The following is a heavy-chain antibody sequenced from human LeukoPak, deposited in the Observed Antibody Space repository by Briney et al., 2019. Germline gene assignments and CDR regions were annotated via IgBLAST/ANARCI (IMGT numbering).Heavy chain of an antibody. D-gene: IGHD6-19*01. Sequence: SETLSLTCTVSGDSIRSVDYYWSWIRQPPGKGLEWIGYIYYSGSTYYNPSLKSRLTISVDTSKNQFSLKVSSVTAADTAVYYCARRRGNTSGFQGYYFDYWGQGTLVTVSS. J-gene: IGHJ4*02. CDR2: IYYSGST. V-gene: IGHV4-30-4*01. CDR1: GDSIRSVDYY. CDR3: ARRRGNTSGFQGYYFDY.